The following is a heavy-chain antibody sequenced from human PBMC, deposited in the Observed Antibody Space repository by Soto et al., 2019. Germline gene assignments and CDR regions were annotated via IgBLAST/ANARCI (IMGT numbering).Heavy chain of an antibody. D-gene: IGHD3-10*01. CDR3: ARDSGYCSGSSVNHYLDC. CDR2: IKTDASEK. V-gene: IGHV3-7*01. J-gene: IGHJ4*01. Sequence: VASGGGLVQPGGSLRLSCEASGFTLRSYWMSWVRQAPGKGLEWLATIKTDASEKKYVDSVKGRFTVSRDNAKNSLYLQMDSLRAEDTAVYYCARDSGYCSGSSVNHYLDCWGRGTLVTVSS. CDR1: GFTLRSYW.